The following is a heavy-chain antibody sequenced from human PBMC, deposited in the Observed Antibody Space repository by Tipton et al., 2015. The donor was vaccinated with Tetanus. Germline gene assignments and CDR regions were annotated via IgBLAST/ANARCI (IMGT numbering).Heavy chain of an antibody. CDR2: IIPIFGTA. J-gene: IGHJ6*02. D-gene: IGHD3-16*02. CDR3: ARGGMITFGGVIDAGYYYGMDV. V-gene: IGHV1-69*01. Sequence: QVQLVQSGAEVKKPGSSVKVSCKASGGTFSSYAISWVRQAPGQGLEWMGGIIPIFGTANYAQKFQGRVTITAAESTSTAYMELSSLRSEDTAVYYCARGGMITFGGVIDAGYYYGMDVWGQGTTVTVSS. CDR1: GGTFSSYA.